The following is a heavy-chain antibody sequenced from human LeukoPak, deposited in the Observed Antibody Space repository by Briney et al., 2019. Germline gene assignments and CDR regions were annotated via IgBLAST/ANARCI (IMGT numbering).Heavy chain of an antibody. J-gene: IGHJ3*02. D-gene: IGHD3-9*01. Sequence: GGSLRLSCAGFGFSLDDYSMHWVRQAPGKGLEWVSSISWDGGSTAYADSVKGRFTISRDNAKNFLYLQMNSLGPEDTALYYCIKDMGFDLLKDAFDIWGQGTMVTVSS. CDR1: GFSLDDYS. CDR2: ISWDGGST. V-gene: IGHV3-9*01. CDR3: IKDMGFDLLKDAFDI.